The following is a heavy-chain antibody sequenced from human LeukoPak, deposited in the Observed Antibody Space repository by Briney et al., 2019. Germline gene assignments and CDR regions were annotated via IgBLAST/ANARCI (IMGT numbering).Heavy chain of an antibody. CDR3: AGLYCSSTSCADY. CDR2: INHSGST. Sequence: SETLSLTCAVYGGSFSGYYWSWIRQPPGKGLEWIGEINHSGSTNYNPSLKSRVTISADTSKNQFSLKLSSVTAADTAVYYCAGLYCSSTSCADYWGQGTLVTVSS. J-gene: IGHJ4*02. D-gene: IGHD2-2*01. V-gene: IGHV4-34*01. CDR1: GGSFSGYY.